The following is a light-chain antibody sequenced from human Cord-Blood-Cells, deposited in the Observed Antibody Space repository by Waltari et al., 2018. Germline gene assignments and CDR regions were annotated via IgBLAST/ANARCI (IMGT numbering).Light chain of an antibody. CDR1: QSVSSSY. Sequence: EIVLTQSPGTLSLSPGERVTLSCRASQSVSSSYLAWYQQKPGQAPRRLIYGASSRATGIPDRFSGSGSGTDFTLTISRLEPEDFAVYYCQQYGSSPNTFGGGTKVEIK. CDR3: QQYGSSPNT. V-gene: IGKV3-20*01. CDR2: GAS. J-gene: IGKJ4*01.